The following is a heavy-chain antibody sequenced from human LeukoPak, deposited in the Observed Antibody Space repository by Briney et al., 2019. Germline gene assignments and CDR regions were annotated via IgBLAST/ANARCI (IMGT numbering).Heavy chain of an antibody. Sequence: ASVKVSCKASGYTFTGYYMHWVRQAPGQGLEWMGWINPNSGGTNYAQKFQDRVTLTRDTSISTAYMELRSLRSDDTAVYYCARFIRTSWYRSDYWGQGTLVTVSS. V-gene: IGHV1-2*02. D-gene: IGHD6-13*01. J-gene: IGHJ4*02. CDR2: INPNSGGT. CDR1: GYTFTGYY. CDR3: ARFIRTSWYRSDY.